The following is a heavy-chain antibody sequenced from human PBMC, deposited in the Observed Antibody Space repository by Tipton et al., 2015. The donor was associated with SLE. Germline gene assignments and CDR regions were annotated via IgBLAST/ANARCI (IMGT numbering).Heavy chain of an antibody. CDR1: GESINTGGYY. CDR2: IFYSGST. CDR3: ARGRGVPQKYFDS. Sequence: SGESINTGGYYWSWIRQHPGKGLEWIGYIFYSGSTYYSPSLKSRVIISLDTSKNVFSLNLRSVTAADTAVYFCARGRGVPQKYFDSWGQGILVTVSS. J-gene: IGHJ4*02. V-gene: IGHV4-31*02.